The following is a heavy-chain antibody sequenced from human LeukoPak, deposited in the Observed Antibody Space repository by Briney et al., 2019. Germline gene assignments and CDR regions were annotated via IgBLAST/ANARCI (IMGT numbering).Heavy chain of an antibody. CDR3: ARAKDWNDDGFDP. D-gene: IGHD1-1*01. V-gene: IGHV4-59*01. J-gene: IGHJ5*02. CDR1: GGSFSGYY. CDR2: IYYSGST. Sequence: SETLSLTCAVYGGSFSGYYWSWIRQPPGKGLEWIGYIYYSGSTNYNPSLKSRVTISVDTSKNQFSLKLSSVTAADTAVYYCARAKDWNDDGFDPWGQGTLVTVSS.